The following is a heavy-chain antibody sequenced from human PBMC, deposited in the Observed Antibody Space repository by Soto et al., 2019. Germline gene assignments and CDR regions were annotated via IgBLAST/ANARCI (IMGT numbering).Heavy chain of an antibody. CDR3: ARDLAYGDYVDGSDP. J-gene: IGHJ5*02. CDR2: IYYSGST. V-gene: IGHV4-61*01. CDR1: GGSVSSGSYY. D-gene: IGHD4-17*01. Sequence: QVQLQESGPGLVKPSETLSLTCTVSGGSVSSGSYYWSWIRQPPGKGLEWIGYIYYSGSTNYNPALTSRVTISVDTSKNQFSRKLSSVTAADPAVYYCARDLAYGDYVDGSDPWGQGSLVTVSA.